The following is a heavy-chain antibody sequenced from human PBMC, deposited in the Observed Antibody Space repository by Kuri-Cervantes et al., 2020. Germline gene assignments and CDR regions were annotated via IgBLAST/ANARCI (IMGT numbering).Heavy chain of an antibody. Sequence: SETLSLTCAVYGGSFSDYYWSWIRQPPGKGLEWIGEINHSGSTNYNPSLKSRVTISVDTSKNQFSLKLSSVTAADTAVYYCARGLVVVPAARKVGAFDIWGQGTMVTVSS. CDR1: GGSFSDYY. CDR3: ARGLVVVPAARKVGAFDI. D-gene: IGHD2-2*01. CDR2: INHSGST. J-gene: IGHJ3*02. V-gene: IGHV4-34*01.